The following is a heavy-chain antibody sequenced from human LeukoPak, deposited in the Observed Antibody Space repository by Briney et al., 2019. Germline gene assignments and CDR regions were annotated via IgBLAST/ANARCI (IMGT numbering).Heavy chain of an antibody. CDR3: ARHPIVAATELDY. D-gene: IGHD2-15*01. V-gene: IGHV5-51*01. Sequence: GEPLKISCKGSGYSFTSYWIGWVRQMPGKGLEWMGIIYPGDSDTRYSPSFQGQVTISADKSISTAYLQWSSLKASDTAMYYCARHPIVAATELDYWGQGTLVTVSS. CDR1: GYSFTSYW. J-gene: IGHJ4*02. CDR2: IYPGDSDT.